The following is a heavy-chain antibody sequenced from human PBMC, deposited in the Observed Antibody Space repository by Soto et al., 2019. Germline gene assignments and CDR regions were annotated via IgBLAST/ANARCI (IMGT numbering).Heavy chain of an antibody. V-gene: IGHV3-30*02. CDR3: AKDTYYHDSSGFYVFDY. J-gene: IGHJ4*02. D-gene: IGHD3-22*01. CDR1: GFTFSSYG. CDR2: IWYDGSNK. Sequence: GGSLRLSCAASGFTFSSYGMHWVRQAPGKGLEWVAVIWYDGSNKYYADSVKGRFTISRDNSKNTLYLQMNSLKAEDTVVYYCAKDTYYHDSSGFYVFDYWGQETPVTVSS.